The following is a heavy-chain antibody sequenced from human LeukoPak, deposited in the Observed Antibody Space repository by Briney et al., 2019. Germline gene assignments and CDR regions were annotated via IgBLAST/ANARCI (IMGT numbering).Heavy chain of an antibody. Sequence: SETLSLTCTVSGYSISSGYYWGWIRQPPGKGLEWIGSIYHSGSTYYNPSLKSRVTISVDTSKNQFSLKLSSVTAADTAVYYCARDLRIAVADDWFDPWGQGTLVTVSS. D-gene: IGHD6-19*01. CDR2: IYHSGST. CDR3: ARDLRIAVADDWFDP. J-gene: IGHJ5*02. V-gene: IGHV4-38-2*02. CDR1: GYSISSGYY.